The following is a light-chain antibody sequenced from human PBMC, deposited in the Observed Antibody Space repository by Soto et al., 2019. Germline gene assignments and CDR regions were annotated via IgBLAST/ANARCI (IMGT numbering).Light chain of an antibody. CDR1: QSLVHSDGNTY. Sequence: DVVMNQSPLSLPVTLGQPASISCRSSQSLVHSDGNTYLTWFHQRPGQSPRRLIYKVSNRDSGVPDRFSGSGSDTDFTLKISVVEAEDVGVYYCMQGTHWPPYTFGQGTKLEIK. CDR3: MQGTHWPPYT. V-gene: IGKV2-30*02. CDR2: KVS. J-gene: IGKJ2*01.